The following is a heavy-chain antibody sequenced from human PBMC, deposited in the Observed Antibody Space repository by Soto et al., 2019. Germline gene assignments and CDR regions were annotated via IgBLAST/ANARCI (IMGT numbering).Heavy chain of an antibody. J-gene: IGHJ4*02. CDR3: ARHKRVDTASFDH. D-gene: IGHD5-18*01. CDR1: GGSISSYY. V-gene: IGHV4-59*08. Sequence: PSETLSLTCTVSGGSISSYYWSWIRQPPGKGLEWIGYIYYSGSTNYNPSLKSRVTISEDTSKNQFSLKLSSVTAADTAVYYCARHKRVDTASFDHWGQGTLVTVSS. CDR2: IYYSGST.